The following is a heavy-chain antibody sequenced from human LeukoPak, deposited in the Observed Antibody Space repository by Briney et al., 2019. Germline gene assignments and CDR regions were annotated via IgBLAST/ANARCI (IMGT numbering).Heavy chain of an antibody. D-gene: IGHD3-10*01. J-gene: IGHJ4*02. V-gene: IGHV3-30*18. Sequence: PGRSLRLSCAASAFTFSSYGMHWVRQAPDKGLEWVGHISYDGSSESYADSVKGRFTISRDNSKSTLFLQMNSLRAEDTAVYYCAKELIWFGELLKTACDYWGQGTLVTVSS. CDR3: AKELIWFGELLKTACDY. CDR1: AFTFSSYG. CDR2: ISYDGSSE.